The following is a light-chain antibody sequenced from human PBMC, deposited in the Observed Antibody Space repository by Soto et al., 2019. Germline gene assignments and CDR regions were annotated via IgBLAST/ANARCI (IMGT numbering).Light chain of an antibody. CDR1: GSTFGAGSD. CDR3: QCYDSSLTVL. J-gene: IGLJ2*01. CDR2: YNT. V-gene: IGLV1-40*01. Sequence: QLLLTQPPSVSGAPGQRVTISCTVSGSTFGAGSDVHWYQQVPGTAPKLLISYNTNRPSGVPDRFSGSKSGTSASLAISGLQPEDEADYYCQCYDSSLTVLFGGGTKLTVL.